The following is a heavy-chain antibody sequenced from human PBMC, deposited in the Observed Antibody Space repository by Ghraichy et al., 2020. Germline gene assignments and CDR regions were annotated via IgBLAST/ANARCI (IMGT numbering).Heavy chain of an antibody. D-gene: IGHD3-16*01. CDR1: GYTFTGYY. V-gene: IGHV1-2*02. CDR2: INPNSGGT. CDR3: ARATSPDPLFDI. Sequence: ASVKVSCKASGYTFTGYYMHWVRQAPGQGLEWMGWINPNSGGTNYAQKFQGRVTMTRDTSISTAYMELSRLRSDDTAVYYCARATSPDPLFDIWGQGTMVTVSS. J-gene: IGHJ3*02.